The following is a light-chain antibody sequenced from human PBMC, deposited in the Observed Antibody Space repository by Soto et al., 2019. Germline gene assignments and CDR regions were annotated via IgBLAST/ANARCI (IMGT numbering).Light chain of an antibody. CDR3: QERSHWT. V-gene: IGKV3-11*01. CDR1: VMISTY. Sequence: EIVLTQSPVTLSLSPGQRATLSCRASVMISTYVAWYQQKPGQAPRLLIYDASNRATGVPARFSGSGSGTDFTLTISALEPEDFAVYYCQERSHWTFGRGPRWIS. CDR2: DAS. J-gene: IGKJ1*01.